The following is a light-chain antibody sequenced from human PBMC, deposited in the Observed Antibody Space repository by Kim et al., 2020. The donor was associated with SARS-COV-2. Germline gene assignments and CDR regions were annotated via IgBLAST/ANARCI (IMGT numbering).Light chain of an antibody. Sequence: GRTTTTTSTGTISEVRAYNYVSCYQQHPRKAPKLLIYDVSNRPSGVSNRFSGSKSGNTASLTISGLQAEDKADYYCSSYTSSSTQVFGGGTQLTVL. CDR1: ISEVRAYNY. CDR3: SSYTSSSTQV. V-gene: IGLV2-14*03. J-gene: IGLJ2*01. CDR2: DVS.